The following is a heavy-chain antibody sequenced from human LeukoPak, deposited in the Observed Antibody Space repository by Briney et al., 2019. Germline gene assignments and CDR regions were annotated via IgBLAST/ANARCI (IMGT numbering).Heavy chain of an antibody. Sequence: SGGSLRLSCAASGFSFNNYAMSWVRQAPGKGLKWVSAISTTGGSTYYADSVKGRFTISRDNSKNTLSLQMDSLRVEDTAVYYCPKDWTTVVTPKGYYFDSWGQGTLVTVSS. CDR3: PKDWTTVVTPKGYYFDS. D-gene: IGHD4-23*01. CDR1: GFSFNNYA. J-gene: IGHJ4*02. CDR2: ISTTGGST. V-gene: IGHV3-23*01.